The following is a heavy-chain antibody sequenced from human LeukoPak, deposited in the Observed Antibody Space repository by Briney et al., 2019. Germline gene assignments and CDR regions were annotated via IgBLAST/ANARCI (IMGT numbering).Heavy chain of an antibody. D-gene: IGHD3-10*01. Sequence: PSETLSLTCTVSGGSISSYYWSWIRQPPGKGLEWIGYIYYSGSTNYNPSLKSRVTISVDTSKNQFSLKLGSVTAADTAVYYCARVGDVSDAFDIWGQGTMFTVSS. CDR2: IYYSGST. J-gene: IGHJ3*02. CDR3: ARVGDVSDAFDI. V-gene: IGHV4-59*01. CDR1: GGSISSYY.